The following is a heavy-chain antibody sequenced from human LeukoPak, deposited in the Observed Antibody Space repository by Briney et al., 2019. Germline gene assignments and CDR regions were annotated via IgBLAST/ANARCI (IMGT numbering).Heavy chain of an antibody. CDR3: TRERRGSYYAFES. V-gene: IGHV3-11*05. CDR2: VMSGRGST. Sequence: EGSLRLSCAASGFSVSDYSISWIRQSPGKGPEWISYVMSGRGSTNYADSVKGRFTISRDNAKNSVALQLDGLRADDTAVYFCTRERRGSYYAFESWGQGTLVTVSS. CDR1: GFSVSDYS. D-gene: IGHD3-10*01. J-gene: IGHJ4*02.